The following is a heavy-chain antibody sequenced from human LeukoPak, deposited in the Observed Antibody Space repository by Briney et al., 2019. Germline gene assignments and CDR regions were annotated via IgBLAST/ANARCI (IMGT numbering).Heavy chain of an antibody. J-gene: IGHJ4*02. CDR3: AKDPSYYYDSSGSLHY. V-gene: IGHV3-74*01. CDR1: GFTFSHFW. Sequence: GGSLRLSCAASGFTFSHFWTHWVRQAPGKGLVWVSRINSDGSDTIYADSVKGRFTSSRDNSKNTLYLQMNSLRAEDTAVYYCAKDPSYYYDSSGSLHYWGQGTLVTVSS. D-gene: IGHD3-22*01. CDR2: INSDGSDT.